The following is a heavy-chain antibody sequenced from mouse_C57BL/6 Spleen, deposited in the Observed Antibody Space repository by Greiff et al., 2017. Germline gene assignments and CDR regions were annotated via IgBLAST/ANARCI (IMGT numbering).Heavy chain of an antibody. D-gene: IGHD2-2*01. J-gene: IGHJ4*01. CDR1: GFNIKDDY. Sequence: VHVKQSGAELVRPGASVKLSCTASGFNIKDDYMHWVKQRPEQGLEWIGWIDPENGDTEYASKFQGKATITADTSSNTAYLQLSSLTSEDTAVYYCTGLLWLRYYAMDYWGQGTSVTVSS. CDR3: TGLLWLRYYAMDY. CDR2: IDPENGDT. V-gene: IGHV14-4*01.